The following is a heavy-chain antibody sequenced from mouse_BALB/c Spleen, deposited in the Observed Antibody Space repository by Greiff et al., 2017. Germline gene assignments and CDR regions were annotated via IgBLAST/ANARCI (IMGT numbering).Heavy chain of an antibody. D-gene: IGHD4-1*01. V-gene: IGHV1-9*01. J-gene: IGHJ2*01. CDR3: ARRANWDVGGDY. CDR2: ILPGSGST. Sequence: QVQLQQSGPELMKPGASVKISCKATGYTFSSYWIEWVKQRPGHGLEWIGEILPGSGSTNYNEKFKGKATFTADTSSNTAYMQLSSLTSEDSAVYYCARRANWDVGGDYWGQGTTLTVSS. CDR1: GYTFSSYW.